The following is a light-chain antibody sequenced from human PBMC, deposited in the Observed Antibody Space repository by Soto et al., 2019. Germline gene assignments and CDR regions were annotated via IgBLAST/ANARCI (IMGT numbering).Light chain of an antibody. V-gene: IGKV3-20*01. Sequence: EIVLTQSPGTLSLSPGERATLSCRASQSVSSNFLAWYQQKPGQAPKLLISGASSRATGIPDRFRGSGSGTAFTLTISRLEPEDFALYSCQQYGSSPGTFGQGTKLEIK. CDR2: GAS. J-gene: IGKJ2*02. CDR3: QQYGSSPGT. CDR1: QSVSSNF.